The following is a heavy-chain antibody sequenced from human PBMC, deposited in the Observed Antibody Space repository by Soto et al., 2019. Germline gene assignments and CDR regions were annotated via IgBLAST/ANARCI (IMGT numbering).Heavy chain of an antibody. J-gene: IGHJ5*02. Sequence: QVQLQESGPGLVKPSQTLSLTCTVSGGSISSGGYYWSWIRQHPGKGLEWIGYIYYSGSTYYNPSLKSRVTISVDTSKNQFSLKLSSVTAADTAVYYCARDGPYDFWSGYYTTNWFDPWGQGTLVTVSS. V-gene: IGHV4-31*03. D-gene: IGHD3-3*01. CDR2: IYYSGST. CDR1: GGSISSGGYY. CDR3: ARDGPYDFWSGYYTTNWFDP.